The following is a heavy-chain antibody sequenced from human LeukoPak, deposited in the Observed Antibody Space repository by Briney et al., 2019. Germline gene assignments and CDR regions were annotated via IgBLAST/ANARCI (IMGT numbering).Heavy chain of an antibody. V-gene: IGHV4-61*02. Sequence: SETLSLTCTVSGGSISSGNYYWSWIRQPAGKGLEWIGRIYTSGTTNYNPSLKSRVTISVDASKNQFSLKLSSVTAADTAVYYCARHVEIAVAGPIDYWGQGTLVTVSS. D-gene: IGHD6-19*01. J-gene: IGHJ4*02. CDR2: IYTSGTT. CDR3: ARHVEIAVAGPIDY. CDR1: GGSISSGNYY.